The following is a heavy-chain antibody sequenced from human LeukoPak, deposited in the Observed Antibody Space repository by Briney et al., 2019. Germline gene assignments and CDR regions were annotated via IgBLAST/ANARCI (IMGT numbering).Heavy chain of an antibody. V-gene: IGHV4-61*02. CDR2: IYTSGST. Sequence: SETLSLTCTVSGGSISSGSYYWSWIRQPGGKGLEWIGRIYTSGSTNYNPSLKSRVTISVDTSKNQFSLKLSSVTAADTAVYYCARVAAVAGTGNWFDPWGQGTLVTVSS. D-gene: IGHD6-19*01. J-gene: IGHJ5*02. CDR1: GGSISSGSYY. CDR3: ARVAAVAGTGNWFDP.